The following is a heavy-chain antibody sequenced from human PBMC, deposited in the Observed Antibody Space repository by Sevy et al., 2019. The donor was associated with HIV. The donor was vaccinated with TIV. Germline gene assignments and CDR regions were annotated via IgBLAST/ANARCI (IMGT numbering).Heavy chain of an antibody. D-gene: IGHD1-26*01. CDR3: AGENAWGRGYS. J-gene: IGHJ4*02. CDR2: IYYNGHI. Sequence: SETLSLTCTVSGGSITSLYWNWIRQPPGKGLEWIANIYYNGHINYNPSLKSRVTLSLDTSKNQFSLGLSSVTAADTARYYCAGENAWGRGYSWGQGTLVTVSS. CDR1: GGSITSLY. V-gene: IGHV4-59*08.